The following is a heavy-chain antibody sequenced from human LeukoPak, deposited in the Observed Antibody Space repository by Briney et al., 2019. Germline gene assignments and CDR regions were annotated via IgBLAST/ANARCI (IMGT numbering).Heavy chain of an antibody. CDR1: GGSIRDYY. V-gene: IGHV4-59*08. CDR2: IYKTGST. CDR3: ARHPPWAVPAAGTDAYFDY. Sequence: PSETLSLTCTVSGGSIRDYYWSWIRQPPGKGLEWIGHIYKTGSTKYNPSLESRLTISIDTSQSQFSLNLRSVTAADTAMYYCARHPPWAVPAAGTDAYFDYWGQGTLVTVSS. D-gene: IGHD6-13*01. J-gene: IGHJ4*02.